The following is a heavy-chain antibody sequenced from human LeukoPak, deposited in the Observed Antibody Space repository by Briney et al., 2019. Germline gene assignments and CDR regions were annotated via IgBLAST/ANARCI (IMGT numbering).Heavy chain of an antibody. CDR3: ARQGFNSWLVDY. CDR2: IWYDGSPK. V-gene: IGHV3-33*01. CDR1: GFTFSSYG. Sequence: PGRSLRLSCAASGFTFSSYGMHWVRQAPGRGLEWVAVIWYDGSPKYYADSVKGRFTISRDNSKNTLYLQMNSLRVEDTAVYYCARQGFNSWLVDYWGQGTLVTVSS. D-gene: IGHD2-15*01. J-gene: IGHJ4*02.